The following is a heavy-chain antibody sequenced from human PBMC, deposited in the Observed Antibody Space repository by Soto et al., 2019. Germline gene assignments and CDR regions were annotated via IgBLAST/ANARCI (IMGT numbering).Heavy chain of an antibody. V-gene: IGHV3-21*01. J-gene: IGHJ4*02. Sequence: GGSLRLSCAASGFTFSSYSMNWVRQAPGKGLEWVSSISSSSSYIYYADSVKGRFTISRDNAKNSLYLQMNSLRAEDTAVYYCARERVEMATSNFDYWGQGTLVTVSS. D-gene: IGHD5-12*01. CDR1: GFTFSSYS. CDR2: ISSSSSYI. CDR3: ARERVEMATSNFDY.